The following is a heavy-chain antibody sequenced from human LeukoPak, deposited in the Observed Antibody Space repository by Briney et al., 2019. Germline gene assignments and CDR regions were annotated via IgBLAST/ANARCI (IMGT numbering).Heavy chain of an antibody. CDR1: GITFNNYA. J-gene: IGHJ4*02. CDR2: ISDTGDTT. Sequence: GGSLRLSCAVSGITFNNYAMSWVRQAPGKGLEWVSVISDTGDTTFYADSVKGRFTISRDNSKNTLSLETNSLRAEDTAVYYCAKVQYKSSWHFDYWGQGTLVTVSS. CDR3: AKVQYKSSWHFDY. V-gene: IGHV3-23*01. D-gene: IGHD6-13*01.